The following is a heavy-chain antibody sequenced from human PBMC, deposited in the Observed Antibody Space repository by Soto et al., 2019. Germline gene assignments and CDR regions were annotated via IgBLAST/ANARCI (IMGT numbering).Heavy chain of an antibody. D-gene: IGHD3-10*01. Sequence: TLSLTCTVSGGSISSGGYYWSWIRQHPGKGLEWIGYIYYSGSTYYNPSLKSRVTISVDTSKNQFSLKLSSVTAADTAVYYCARGRDYYGSGSYSKRYYFDYWGQGTLVTVSS. J-gene: IGHJ4*02. CDR2: IYYSGST. V-gene: IGHV4-31*03. CDR1: GGSISSGGYY. CDR3: ARGRDYYGSGSYSKRYYFDY.